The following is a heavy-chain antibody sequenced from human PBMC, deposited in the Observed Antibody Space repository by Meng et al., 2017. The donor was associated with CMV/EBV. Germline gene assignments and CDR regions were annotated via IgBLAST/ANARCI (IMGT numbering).Heavy chain of an antibody. CDR1: GGSISSSSYY. V-gene: IGHV4-39*01. Sequence: ETLSLTCTVSGGSISSSSYYWGWIRQPPGKGLEWIGSIYYSGSTYYNPSLKSRVTISVDTSKNQFSLKLSSVTAADTAVYYCARGGGVDCSSTSCSYYYYGMDVWGQGTTVTVSS. CDR3: ARGGGVDCSSTSCSYYYYGMDV. CDR2: IYYSGST. J-gene: IGHJ6*02. D-gene: IGHD2-2*01.